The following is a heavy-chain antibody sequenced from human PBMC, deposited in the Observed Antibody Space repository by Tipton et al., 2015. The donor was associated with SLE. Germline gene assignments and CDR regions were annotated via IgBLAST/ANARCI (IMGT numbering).Heavy chain of an antibody. CDR1: GGSISSSSYY. V-gene: IGHV4-61*01. J-gene: IGHJ3*02. CDR3: ARDSRFLEWFHAFDI. CDR2: IYYSGST. Sequence: TLSLTCTVSGGSISSSSYYWGWIRQPPGKGLEWIGYIYYSGSTNYNPSLKSRVTISVDTSKNQFSLKLSSVTAADTAVYYCARDSRFLEWFHAFDIWGQGTMVTVSS. D-gene: IGHD3-3*01.